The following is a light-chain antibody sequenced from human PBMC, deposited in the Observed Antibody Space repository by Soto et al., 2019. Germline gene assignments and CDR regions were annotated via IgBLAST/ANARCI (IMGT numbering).Light chain of an antibody. CDR2: AAS. J-gene: IGKJ5*01. V-gene: IGKV1-9*01. CDR3: QQLYSYSS. Sequence: DIQLTQSPSFVSASVGERVTITCRASQDISRYLAWYQQKPGEAPKLLISAASTLHSGVPSRFSGSGSGTEFTLTVSYLLPDDFATYYCQQLYSYSSFGQGTRLESK. CDR1: QDISRY.